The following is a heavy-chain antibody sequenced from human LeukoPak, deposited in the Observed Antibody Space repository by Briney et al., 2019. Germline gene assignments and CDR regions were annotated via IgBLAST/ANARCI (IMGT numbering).Heavy chain of an antibody. V-gene: IGHV4-61*01. D-gene: IGHD2-15*01. Sequence: PSETLSLTRTVSGGSVSSGSYYSSSIRQPPGNGLEWVGYIYYSGRTNYSPSLKSRVTISVDTSKNQFSLKLSSVTAADAAVYYCATLVDATTPLSYYFIGVWGKGTTVTVSS. CDR2: IYYSGRT. CDR3: ATLVDATTPLSYYFIGV. J-gene: IGHJ6*03. CDR1: GGSVSSGSYY.